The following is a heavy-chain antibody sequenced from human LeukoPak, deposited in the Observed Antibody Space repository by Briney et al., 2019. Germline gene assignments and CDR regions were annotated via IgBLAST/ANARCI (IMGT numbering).Heavy chain of an antibody. J-gene: IGHJ3*02. V-gene: IGHV4-59*08. D-gene: IGHD2-2*01. CDR2: IYYTGST. CDR3: ARPSIPSAAASALDI. Sequence: SETLSLTCSVSGGSIGTYYWTWIRQPPGKGLEWIGYIYYTGSTNYNPSLKSRATMSVDTSKNQVSLKMTSVTVADTAVYYCARPSIPSAAASALDIWGQGTMVTVSS. CDR1: GGSIGTYY.